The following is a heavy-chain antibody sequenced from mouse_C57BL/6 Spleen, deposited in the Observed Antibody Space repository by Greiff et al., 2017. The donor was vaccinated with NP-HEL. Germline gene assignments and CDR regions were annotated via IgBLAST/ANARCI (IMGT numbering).Heavy chain of an antibody. Sequence: QVQLNQSGPELVKPGASVKISCKASGYTFTDYYINWVKQRPGQGLEWIGWIFPGSGSTYYNEKFKGKATLTVDKSSSTAYMLLSSLTSEDSAVYFCAGDYYGSSYEFAYWGQGTLVTVSA. CDR3: AGDYYGSSYEFAY. V-gene: IGHV1-75*01. D-gene: IGHD1-1*01. CDR1: GYTFTDYY. J-gene: IGHJ3*01. CDR2: IFPGSGST.